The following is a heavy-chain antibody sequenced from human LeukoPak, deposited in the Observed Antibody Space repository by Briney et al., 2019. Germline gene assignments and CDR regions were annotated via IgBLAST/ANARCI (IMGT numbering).Heavy chain of an antibody. Sequence: GASVKVSCKASGYTFTSYGISWVRQAPGQGLEWMGWISAYNGNTNYAQKLQGRVTMITDTSTSTAYMELRSLRSDDTAVYYCARAYGSGSYRPYYYYYMDVWGKGTTVTVSS. CDR3: ARAYGSGSYRPYYYYYMDV. V-gene: IGHV1-18*01. CDR1: GYTFTSYG. J-gene: IGHJ6*03. CDR2: ISAYNGNT. D-gene: IGHD3-10*01.